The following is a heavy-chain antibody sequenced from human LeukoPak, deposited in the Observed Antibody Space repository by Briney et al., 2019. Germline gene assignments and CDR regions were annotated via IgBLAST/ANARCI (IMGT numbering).Heavy chain of an antibody. V-gene: IGHV1-46*01. CDR2: INPSGGST. J-gene: IGHJ6*04. CDR1: GYTFTNYN. CDR3: ARDLPVYSSGRLHYYYGMDV. Sequence: ASVKLSCKAAGYTFTNYNLHWVRQAPGQGLEWMGIINPSGGSTSYAEKFQGRVTMTRDTSTSTVYMELSSLRSEDTAVYYCARDLPVYSSGRLHYYYGMDVWGKGTTVTVSS. D-gene: IGHD6-19*01.